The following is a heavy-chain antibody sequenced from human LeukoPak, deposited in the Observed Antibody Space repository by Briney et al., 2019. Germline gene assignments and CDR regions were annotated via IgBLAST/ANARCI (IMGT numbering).Heavy chain of an antibody. Sequence: GGPLRLSCAAFGFIFSSCAMSWVRQSPGKGLEWVSAISPSGGSTYYADSVKGRFTVSRDNSKNTLYLQLNSLRAEETAIYYCAKFSAYTSNWYKTPFDSWGQGTLVTVSS. CDR2: ISPSGGST. V-gene: IGHV3-23*01. CDR1: GFIFSSCA. J-gene: IGHJ4*02. CDR3: AKFSAYTSNWYKTPFDS. D-gene: IGHD6-13*01.